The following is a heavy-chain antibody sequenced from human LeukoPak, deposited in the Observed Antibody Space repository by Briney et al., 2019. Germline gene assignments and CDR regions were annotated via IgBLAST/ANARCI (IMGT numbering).Heavy chain of an antibody. CDR1: GYSFTSYW. V-gene: IGHV5-51*01. D-gene: IGHD2-2*01. CDR3: ARPYCSSTSCPYYFDY. Sequence: GESLKISCKGSGYSFTSYWIGWVRQMPGKGLEWMGIIYPGDSDTRYSPSFQGQVTTSADKSISTAYLQWSSLKASDTAMYYCARPYCSSTSCPYYFDYWGQGTLVTVSS. CDR2: IYPGDSDT. J-gene: IGHJ4*02.